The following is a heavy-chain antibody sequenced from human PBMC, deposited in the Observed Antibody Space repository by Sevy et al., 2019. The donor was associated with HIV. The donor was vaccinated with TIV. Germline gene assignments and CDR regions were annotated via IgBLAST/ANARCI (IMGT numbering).Heavy chain of an antibody. CDR2: VKQDMSEK. CDR1: GFTFSSNW. V-gene: IGHV3-7*01. J-gene: IGHJ4*02. D-gene: IGHD3-22*01. CDR3: ARAQQITMLVVIGGLYFDF. Sequence: GGSLRFSCATSGFTFSSNWMTWVRQAPGKGLEWVANVKQDMSEKYYADSVKGRFTISRDNAKNSLYLEMNSLRAEDTAVYYCARAQQITMLVVIGGLYFDFWGQGTLVTVSS.